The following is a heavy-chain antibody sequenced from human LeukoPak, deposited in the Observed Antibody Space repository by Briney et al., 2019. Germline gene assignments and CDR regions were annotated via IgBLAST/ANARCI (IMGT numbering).Heavy chain of an antibody. V-gene: IGHV3-21*01. Sequence: GGSLRLSCAASGFTFSSYSMNWVRQAPGKGLEWVSSISSSSSYIYYADSVKGRFTISRDNAKNSLYLQMNSLRAEDTAVYYCARDSAGQELELVYWGQGTLVTVSS. CDR2: ISSSSSYI. J-gene: IGHJ4*02. CDR3: ARDSAGQELELVY. D-gene: IGHD6-13*01. CDR1: GFTFSSYS.